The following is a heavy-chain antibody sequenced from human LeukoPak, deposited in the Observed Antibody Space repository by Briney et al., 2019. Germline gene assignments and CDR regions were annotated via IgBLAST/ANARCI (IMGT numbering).Heavy chain of an antibody. V-gene: IGHV3-74*01. Sequence: PGGSLRLSCAASGFTFSSYWMHWVRQAPGKGLVWISHINSDGSSTSYADSVKGRFIISRDNAKNSLFLQMNSLRAEDTAVYYCARDGDYGGKSERYFDLWGRGTLVTVSS. CDR1: GFTFSSYW. CDR2: INSDGSST. CDR3: ARDGDYGGKSERYFDL. D-gene: IGHD4-23*01. J-gene: IGHJ2*01.